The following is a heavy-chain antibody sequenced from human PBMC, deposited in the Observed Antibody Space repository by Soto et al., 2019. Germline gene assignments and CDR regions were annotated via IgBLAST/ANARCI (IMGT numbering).Heavy chain of an antibody. CDR3: AKCGDTAMVRLAPYYYYYMDV. CDR2: ISGSGGST. Sequence: GGSLRLSCAASGFTFSSYAMSWVRQAPGKGLEWVSAISGSGGSTYYADSVKGRFTISRDNSKNTLYLQMNSLRAEDTAVYYCAKCGDTAMVRLAPYYYYYMDVWGKGTTVTVSS. D-gene: IGHD5-18*01. CDR1: GFTFSSYA. J-gene: IGHJ6*03. V-gene: IGHV3-23*01.